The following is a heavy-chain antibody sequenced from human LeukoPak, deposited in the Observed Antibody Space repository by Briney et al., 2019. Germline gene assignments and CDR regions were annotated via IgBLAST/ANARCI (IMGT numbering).Heavy chain of an antibody. CDR2: ISYDGSNK. CDR3: AKDPGLRYFDWFFDY. D-gene: IGHD3-9*01. J-gene: IGHJ4*02. Sequence: PGGSLRLSCAASGFTFSSYGMHWVRQAPGKGLEWVAVISYDGSNKYYADSVKGRFTISRDNSKNTLYLQMNSLRAEDTAVYYCAKDPGLRYFDWFFDYWGQGTLVTVSS. V-gene: IGHV3-30*18. CDR1: GFTFSSYG.